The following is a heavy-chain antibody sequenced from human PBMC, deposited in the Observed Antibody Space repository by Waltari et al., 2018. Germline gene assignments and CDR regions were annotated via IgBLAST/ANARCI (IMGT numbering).Heavy chain of an antibody. CDR1: GYTFTSYD. V-gene: IGHV1-8*03. CDR3: ARGSRSYGMDV. J-gene: IGHJ6*02. Sequence: QVQLVQSGAEVKKPGASVKVSCKASGYTFTSYDINWVRQATGQGLEWMGWMNPNSGNTGYEKKCQGRVSITRNTSISTAYMELSSLGSEDTAGYYCARGSRSYGMDVWGQGTTVTVSS. CDR2: MNPNSGNT. D-gene: IGHD3-3*01.